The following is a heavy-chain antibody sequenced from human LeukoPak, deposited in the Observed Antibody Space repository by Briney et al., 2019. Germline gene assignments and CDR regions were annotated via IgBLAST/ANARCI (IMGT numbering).Heavy chain of an antibody. Sequence: GGSLRLSCAASGFTFSSYGVQWVRQAPGKGLEWVAVISYDGSKNYYGDSVKGRFTTSRDNSKNTLYLQMNSLRAEDTAVYYCAKELSSARGYGMDVWGQGTTVTVSS. CDR3: AKELSSARGYGMDV. D-gene: IGHD3-22*01. V-gene: IGHV3-30*18. CDR2: ISYDGSKN. CDR1: GFTFSSYG. J-gene: IGHJ6*02.